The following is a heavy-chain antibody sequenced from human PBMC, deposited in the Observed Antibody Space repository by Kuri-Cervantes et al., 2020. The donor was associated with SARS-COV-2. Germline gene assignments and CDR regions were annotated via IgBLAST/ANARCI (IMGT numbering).Heavy chain of an antibody. Sequence: SGPTLVKPTQNLTLTCTFSGFSLSNARMGVSWIRQPPGKALEWLAHIFSNDEKSYSTSLKSRLTISKDTSKSQVVLTMTNMDPVDTATYYCARTPEEWLEFDYWGQGTLVTVSS. CDR3: ARTPEEWLEFDY. D-gene: IGHD3-3*01. V-gene: IGHV2-26*01. CDR2: IFSNDEK. CDR1: GFSLSNARMG. J-gene: IGHJ4*02.